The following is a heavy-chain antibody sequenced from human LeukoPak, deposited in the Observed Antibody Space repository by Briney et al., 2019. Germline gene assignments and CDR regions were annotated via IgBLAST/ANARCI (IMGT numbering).Heavy chain of an antibody. V-gene: IGHV4-4*07. Sequence: PSETLSLTCTVSGGSISSYYWSWIRQPAGKGLEWIGRIYTSGSTNYNPSLKSRVTMSVDTSKDQFSLKLSSVTAADTAVYYCAREDHYIQLERRGGVDNWFDPWGQGTLVTVSS. CDR1: GGSISSYY. J-gene: IGHJ5*02. CDR3: AREDHYIQLERRGGVDNWFDP. D-gene: IGHD1-1*01. CDR2: IYTSGST.